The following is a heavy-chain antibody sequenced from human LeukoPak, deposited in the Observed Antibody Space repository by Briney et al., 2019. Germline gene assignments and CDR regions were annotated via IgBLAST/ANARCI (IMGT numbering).Heavy chain of an antibody. V-gene: IGHV5-10-1*01. CDR3: AISSTSPLSY. CDR2: IDPSDSYT. Sequence: GESLKISCKGSGDSFTSYWISWVRQMPGKDLEWMGRIDPSDSYTDYSPSFQGHVTISADKSIITAYLQWSSLKASATAMYYCAISSTSPLSYWGQGTLVTVSS. J-gene: IGHJ4*02. CDR1: GDSFTSYW. D-gene: IGHD2-2*01.